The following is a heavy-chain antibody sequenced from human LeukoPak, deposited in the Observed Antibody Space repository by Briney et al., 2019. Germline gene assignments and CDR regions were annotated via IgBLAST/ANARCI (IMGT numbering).Heavy chain of an antibody. D-gene: IGHD4-17*01. V-gene: IGHV3-23*01. CDR3: ARGGDYGVKIDH. Sequence: PGGSLRLSCAASGFTFSSYGMSWVRQAPGKGLEWVSAISGSGGSTYYADSVKGRFTISRDNSKNTLDLQMNSLRAEDTAVYYCARGGDYGVKIDHWGQGTLVTVSS. J-gene: IGHJ4*02. CDR1: GFTFSSYG. CDR2: ISGSGGST.